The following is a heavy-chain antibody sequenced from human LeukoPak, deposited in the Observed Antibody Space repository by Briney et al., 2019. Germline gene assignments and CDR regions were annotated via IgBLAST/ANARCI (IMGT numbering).Heavy chain of an antibody. CDR1: GYTFTSYY. D-gene: IGHD2-2*01. J-gene: IGHJ4*02. V-gene: IGHV1-46*01. CDR2: INSSGGST. Sequence: ASVKLSCKASGYTFTSYYMHWVRQAPAQGLEWMVVINSSGGSTSYAQTFQGRVTMTSDTSKSTVYMDLSTVRSEDTAVYYCAREDVVVPAATFDYWGQGTLVTVSP. CDR3: AREDVVVPAATFDY.